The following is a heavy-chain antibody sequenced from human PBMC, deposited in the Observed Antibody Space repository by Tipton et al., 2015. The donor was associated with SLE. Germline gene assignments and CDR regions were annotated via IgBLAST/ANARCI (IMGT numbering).Heavy chain of an antibody. CDR3: ARDAKCPITSAEYFDL. J-gene: IGHJ2*01. V-gene: IGHV4-34*01. Sequence: GLVKPSETLSLTCAVYGGSFSGYYWSWIRQPPGKGLEWIGEINHSGSTNYNPSLKSRVTISVDTSKNQFSLKLSSVTAADTAVYYCARDAKCPITSAEYFDLWGRGTQVTVSS. CDR1: GGSFSGYY. D-gene: IGHD5-12*01. CDR2: INHSGST.